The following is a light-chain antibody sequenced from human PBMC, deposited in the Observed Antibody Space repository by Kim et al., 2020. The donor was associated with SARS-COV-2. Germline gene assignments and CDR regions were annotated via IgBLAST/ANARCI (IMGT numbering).Light chain of an antibody. J-gene: IGKJ2*01. Sequence: IQMTQSPSTLSASVGDRVTITCRASQSVDTWLAWYQQKPGKAPNLLIYQASSLQIGVPSRFSGSGSGAEFTLTISSLQPEDFATYYCQHYIRFPYTFGQGTKVEI. CDR1: QSVDTW. CDR2: QAS. CDR3: QHYIRFPYT. V-gene: IGKV1-5*03.